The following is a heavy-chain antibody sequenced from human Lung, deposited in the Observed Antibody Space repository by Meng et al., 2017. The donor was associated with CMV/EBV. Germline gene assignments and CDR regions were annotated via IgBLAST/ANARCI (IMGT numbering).Heavy chain of an antibody. J-gene: IGHJ4*02. CDR1: GYRLADYG. V-gene: IGHV1-18*01. CDR2: MSSHNGNT. Sequence: ASGYRLADYGISWVRLVPGQGIEWVGWMSSHNGNTNYGEKFQGRVTMTMHTSTNAAHMDLRDLRSDDTAVYFCAREVHYYDSHGIDYWGQGTLVTVSS. CDR3: AREVHYYDSHGIDY. D-gene: IGHD3-22*01.